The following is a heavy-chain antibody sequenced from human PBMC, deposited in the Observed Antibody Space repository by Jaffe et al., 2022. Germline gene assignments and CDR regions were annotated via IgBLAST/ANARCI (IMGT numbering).Heavy chain of an antibody. V-gene: IGHV1-24*01. D-gene: IGHD3-22*01. Sequence: QVQLVQSGAEVKKPGASVKVSCKVSGYTLTELSMHWVRQAPGKGLEWMGGFDPEDGETIYAQKFQGRVTMTEDTSTDTAYMELSSLRSEDTAVYYCATVGYDSSGYYYAYWFDPWGQGTLVTVSS. CDR2: FDPEDGET. CDR3: ATVGYDSSGYYYAYWFDP. CDR1: GYTLTELS. J-gene: IGHJ5*02.